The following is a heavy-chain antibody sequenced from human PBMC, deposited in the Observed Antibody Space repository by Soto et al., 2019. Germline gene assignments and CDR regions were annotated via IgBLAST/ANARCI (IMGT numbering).Heavy chain of an antibody. Sequence: SETLSLTCDVSGYSISSGYYWGWIRQPPGKGLEWVASIYQSGSTYYNPSLNSRVTISLDTSKNQFSLNLSSVTAADTAVYYCARISGLPVTRGVPIMFDYWGQGVLVTAPQ. J-gene: IGHJ4*02. CDR2: IYQSGST. D-gene: IGHD3-10*01. V-gene: IGHV4-38-2*01. CDR3: ARISGLPVTRGVPIMFDY. CDR1: GYSISSGYY.